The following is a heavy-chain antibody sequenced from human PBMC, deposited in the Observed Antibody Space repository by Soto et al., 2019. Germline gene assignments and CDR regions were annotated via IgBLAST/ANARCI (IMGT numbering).Heavy chain of an antibody. D-gene: IGHD1-1*01. CDR2: IYYSGSN. V-gene: IGHV4-31*03. CDR1: GGSISSGSYY. CDR3: ARDAKQPRDGVYYYYAMDV. J-gene: IGHJ6*02. Sequence: QVQLQKSGPGLVKPSQTLSLTCTVSGGSISSGSYYWSWIRQHPGKGLEWIGYIYYSGSNNYNPSLKSRVTISIDTSKNQISLNQKSVTAADTAVYYCARDAKQPRDGVYYYYAMDVWCQGTTLTVSS.